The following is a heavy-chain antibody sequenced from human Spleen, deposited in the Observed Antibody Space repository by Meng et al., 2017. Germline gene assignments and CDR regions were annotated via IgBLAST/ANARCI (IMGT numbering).Heavy chain of an antibody. Sequence: ASVKVSCKAFGYTFTGYYMQWVRQAPGQGLEWMGWINPDTGGTDCAQKFQGRVTMTRDTSISTVYMEMSSLTSDDTAVYYCARGYSYGYYFDYWGQGTLVTVSS. D-gene: IGHD5-18*01. CDR3: ARGYSYGYYFDY. CDR1: GYTFTGYY. J-gene: IGHJ4*02. CDR2: INPDTGGT. V-gene: IGHV1-2*02.